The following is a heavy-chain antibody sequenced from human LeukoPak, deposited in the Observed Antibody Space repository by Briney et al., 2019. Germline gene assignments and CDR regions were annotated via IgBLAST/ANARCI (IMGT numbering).Heavy chain of an antibody. J-gene: IGHJ4*02. Sequence: PGGSLRPSCAASGFTFSSYWMSWVRQAPGKGLEWVSYISSSGSTIYYADSVKGRFTISRDNAKNTVYLQMNSLRAEDTAVYYCATFGYNWNLGYWGQGTLVTVSS. V-gene: IGHV3-48*04. D-gene: IGHD1-20*01. CDR3: ATFGYNWNLGY. CDR2: ISSSGSTI. CDR1: GFTFSSYW.